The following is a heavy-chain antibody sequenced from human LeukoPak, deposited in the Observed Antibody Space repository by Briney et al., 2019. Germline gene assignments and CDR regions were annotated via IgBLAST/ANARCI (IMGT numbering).Heavy chain of an antibody. J-gene: IGHJ6*02. D-gene: IGHD3-10*01. V-gene: IGHV1-69*05. CDR1: GGTFSSYA. Sequence: ASVKVSCKASGGTFSSYAISWVRQAPGQGLEWMGGIIPIFGTANYAQKFQGRVTITRDTSASTAYMELSSLRSEDTAVYYCARALTSSHYYGMDVWGQGTTVTVSS. CDR3: ARALTSSHYYGMDV. CDR2: IIPIFGTA.